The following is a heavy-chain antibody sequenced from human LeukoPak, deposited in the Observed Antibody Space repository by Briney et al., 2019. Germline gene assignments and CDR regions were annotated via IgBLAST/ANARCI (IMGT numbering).Heavy chain of an antibody. CDR1: GGSISSYY. CDR3: ARGRDILTGYYGGDY. D-gene: IGHD3-9*01. J-gene: IGHJ4*02. Sequence: SETLSLTCTVSGGSISSYYWSWIRQPPGKGLEWIGYIYYSGSTNYNPSLKSRVTISVDASKNQFSLKLSSVTAADTAVYYCARGRDILTGYYGGDYWGQGTLVTVSS. V-gene: IGHV4-59*08. CDR2: IYYSGST.